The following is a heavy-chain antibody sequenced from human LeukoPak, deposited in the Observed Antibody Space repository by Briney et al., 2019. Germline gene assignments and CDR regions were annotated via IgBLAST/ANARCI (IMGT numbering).Heavy chain of an antibody. Sequence: GGSLRLSCAASGFAFNTYAMHWVRQAPGEGLEWVALIWHDGSHKFYSNSVRGQFTISRDNSKNTVSLQMNNLRPEDTAVYYCAREIFGSGSCPDFWGQGTLVTVSS. V-gene: IGHV3-33*01. CDR1: GFAFNTYA. CDR2: IWHDGSHK. J-gene: IGHJ4*02. D-gene: IGHD3-10*01. CDR3: AREIFGSGSCPDF.